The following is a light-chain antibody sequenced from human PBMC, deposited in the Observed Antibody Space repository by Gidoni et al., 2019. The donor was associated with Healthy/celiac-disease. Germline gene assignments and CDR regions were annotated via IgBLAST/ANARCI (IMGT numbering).Light chain of an antibody. J-gene: IGLJ3*02. Sequence: QLVLTQSPSASASLGASVKLTCTLSSGNSSYAIAWHQQQPEKGPRYLMKLNSDGSHSKGDGIPDRFSGSSSGAERYLTISSLQSEDEADYYCQTWGTGVFGGGTKLTVL. CDR2: LNSDGSH. CDR3: QTWGTGV. V-gene: IGLV4-69*01. CDR1: SGNSSYA.